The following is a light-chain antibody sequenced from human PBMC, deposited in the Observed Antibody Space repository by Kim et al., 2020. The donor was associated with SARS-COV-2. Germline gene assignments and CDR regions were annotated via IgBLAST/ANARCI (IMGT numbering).Light chain of an antibody. Sequence: SSVGDTVTITCRASQGISSYLAWYQQKPGLAPKVLIYSASTLQSGVPSRFSGSGSGTAFTLTISSLQPEDFATYYCQQPNSYPLTFGGGTKVDIK. V-gene: IGKV1-9*01. CDR2: SAS. J-gene: IGKJ4*01. CDR3: QQPNSYPLT. CDR1: QGISSY.